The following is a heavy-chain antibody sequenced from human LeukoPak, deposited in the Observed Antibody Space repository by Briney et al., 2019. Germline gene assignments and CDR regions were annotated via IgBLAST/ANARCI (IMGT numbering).Heavy chain of an antibody. V-gene: IGHV1-69*05. CDR2: IIPIFGTA. J-gene: IGHJ5*02. D-gene: IGHD1-7*01. Sequence: SVKVSCKASGGTFSSYAISWVRQAPGQGLEWMGGIIPIFGTANYAQKFQGRVTITTDESTSTAYMELSSLRSEDTAVYYCARGNRNYGSEDWFDPWGQGTLVTVSS. CDR3: ARGNRNYGSEDWFDP. CDR1: GGTFSSYA.